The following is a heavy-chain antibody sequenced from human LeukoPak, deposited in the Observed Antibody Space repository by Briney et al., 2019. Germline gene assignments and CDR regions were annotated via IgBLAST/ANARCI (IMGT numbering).Heavy chain of an antibody. CDR1: GLTFSTSS. CDR3: ARGAYYDY. Sequence: GGSLRLSCAASGLTFSTSSMNWVRQAPGKGLEWVSSISSSSYIYYADSVKGRFTISRDNAKNSLYLQMNSLRVEDTAVYYCARGAYYDYWGQGTLVTVSS. D-gene: IGHD3-22*01. J-gene: IGHJ4*02. CDR2: ISSSSYI. V-gene: IGHV3-21*01.